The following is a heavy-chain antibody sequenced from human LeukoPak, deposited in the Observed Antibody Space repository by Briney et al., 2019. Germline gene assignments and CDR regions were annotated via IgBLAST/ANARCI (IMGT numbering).Heavy chain of an antibody. Sequence: SETLSLTCVVYGESFSGFYWSWIRQPPGKGLQWIGEINHGGSTDYNPSLKSRGTISVDTSKNQLSLQLTSVTAADTAVYYCARLQLARRLGNWFDPWGQGTLVTVSS. D-gene: IGHD1-1*01. J-gene: IGHJ5*02. CDR2: INHGGST. V-gene: IGHV4-34*01. CDR1: GESFSGFY. CDR3: ARLQLARRLGNWFDP.